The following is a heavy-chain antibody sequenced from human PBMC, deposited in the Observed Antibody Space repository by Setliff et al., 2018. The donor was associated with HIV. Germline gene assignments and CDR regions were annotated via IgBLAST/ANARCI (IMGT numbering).Heavy chain of an antibody. V-gene: IGHV3-30*04. D-gene: IGHD3-3*01. Sequence: GGSLRLSCAASGFTFSSYAMHWVRQAPGKGLEWVALISYHGGDKNFADSVKGRFTISRDNAKNSLYLQMNSLRAEDSGVYYCARSPQVTIFGIKIKPPGGPDLWGQGTMVTVSS. CDR1: GFTFSSYA. J-gene: IGHJ3*01. CDR3: ARSPQVTIFGIKIKPPGGPDL. CDR2: ISYHGGDK.